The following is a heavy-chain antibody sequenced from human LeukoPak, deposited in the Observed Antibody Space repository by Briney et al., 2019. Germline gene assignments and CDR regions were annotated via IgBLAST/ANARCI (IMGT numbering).Heavy chain of an antibody. D-gene: IGHD3-22*01. CDR2: ISAYNGNT. Sequence: ASVKVSCKASGYTFTGYYMHWVRQAPGQGPEWMGWISAYNGNTNYAQKLQGRVTMTTDTSTSTAYMELRSLRSDDTAVYYCARASYYDSSGYLDWGQGTLVTVSS. V-gene: IGHV1-18*04. CDR3: ARASYYDSSGYLD. CDR1: GYTFTGYY. J-gene: IGHJ4*02.